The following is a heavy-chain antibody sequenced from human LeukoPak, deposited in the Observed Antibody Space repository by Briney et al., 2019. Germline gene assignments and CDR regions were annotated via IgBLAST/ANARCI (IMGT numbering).Heavy chain of an antibody. J-gene: IGHJ4*02. CDR2: IYSSGSN. V-gene: IGHV4-4*07. Sequence: SETLSLTCTVSGGSISGYFWSRIRQPAGKGLEWIGRIYSSGSNNYNPSLKSRVTISLDTSKNHLSLNLSSVTAADTAVYYCAREPTSGREPTSGRPLDYWGQGTLVTVSS. CDR3: AREPTSGREPTSGRPLDY. CDR1: GGSISGYF. D-gene: IGHD5-12*01.